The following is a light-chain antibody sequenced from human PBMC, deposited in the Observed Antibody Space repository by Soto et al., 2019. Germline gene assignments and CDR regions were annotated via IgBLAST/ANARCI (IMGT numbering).Light chain of an antibody. V-gene: IGLV2-14*01. CDR1: SSDVGVYNY. CDR3: SSYARSTTLL. Sequence: QSVLTQPASVSGSPGQSITISCTGTSSDVGVYNYVSWFQQHPGKVPKLLVYEVNNRPSGVSNRFSGSKSGNTASLTISGLQAEDEADYYCSSYARSTTLLFGGGTKLTVL. J-gene: IGLJ3*02. CDR2: EVN.